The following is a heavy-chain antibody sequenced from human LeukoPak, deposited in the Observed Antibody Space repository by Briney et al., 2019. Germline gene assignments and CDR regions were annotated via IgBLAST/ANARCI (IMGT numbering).Heavy chain of an antibody. J-gene: IGHJ4*02. V-gene: IGHV4-34*01. Sequence: SETLSLTCAVYGGFFSGYYWSWIRQPPGKGLEWIGEINHSGDTKYNPSLKSRVTISVDTSKNQFSLKLSSVTAADTAVYYCARPHSTFFDQDAAYYFDYWGQGTLVTVSS. D-gene: IGHD3-9*01. CDR3: ARPHSTFFDQDAAYYFDY. CDR2: INHSGDT. CDR1: GGFFSGYY.